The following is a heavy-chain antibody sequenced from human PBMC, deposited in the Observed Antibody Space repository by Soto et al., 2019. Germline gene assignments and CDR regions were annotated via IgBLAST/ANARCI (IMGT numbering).Heavy chain of an antibody. D-gene: IGHD3-10*01. CDR1: GYTLTELS. CDR3: EIEVRRSNQFDH. J-gene: IGHJ4*02. Sequence: AASVKVSCKVSGYTLTELSIHWVRQAPGEGLEWMGGFDLENGETIYAQRFQGRVTMTEESSADTPYMELSSLRSEDTAVYYCEIEVRRSNQFDHWGQGTMVTVSS. CDR2: FDLENGET. V-gene: IGHV1-24*01.